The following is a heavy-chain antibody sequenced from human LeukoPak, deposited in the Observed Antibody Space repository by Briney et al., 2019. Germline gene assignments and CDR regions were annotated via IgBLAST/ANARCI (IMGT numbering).Heavy chain of an antibody. CDR3: AREGIQLWLDLSY. V-gene: IGHV1-18*01. J-gene: IGHJ4*02. CDR2: ISAYNGNT. D-gene: IGHD5-18*01. Sequence: ASVKVSCKASGCTFTSYGISWVRQAPGQGLEWMGWISAYNGNTHYAQKLQGRVTMTTDTSTSTACMELRSLRSDDTAVYYCAREGIQLWLDLSYWGQGTLVTVSS. CDR1: GCTFTSYG.